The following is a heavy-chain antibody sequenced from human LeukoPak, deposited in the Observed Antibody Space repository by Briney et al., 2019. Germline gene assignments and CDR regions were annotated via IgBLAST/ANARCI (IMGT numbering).Heavy chain of an antibody. D-gene: IGHD6-19*01. CDR2: IYYSGGT. Sequence: PSETLSLTCTVSGGSISSYYWSWIRQPPGKGLEWIGYIYYSGGTNYNPSLKSRVTISVDTSKNQFSLKLSSVTAADTAVYYCAREYPGIAVAGFFDYWGQGTLVTVSS. CDR3: AREYPGIAVAGFFDY. J-gene: IGHJ4*02. CDR1: GGSISSYY. V-gene: IGHV4-59*01.